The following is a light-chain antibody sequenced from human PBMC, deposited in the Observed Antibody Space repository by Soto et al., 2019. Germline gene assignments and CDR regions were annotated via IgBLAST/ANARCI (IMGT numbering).Light chain of an antibody. CDR3: QQYTSYSPYT. CDR1: QNINSW. CDR2: KAS. J-gene: IGKJ2*01. V-gene: IGKV1-5*03. Sequence: DIQMTQSPSTLSASVGDRVTVTCRASQNINSWLAWYQQKPGKAPKLLIYKASTLESGVPSRFXGSGSGTDFTLTINSLQPDDFATYYCQQYTSYSPYTFGQGTKLEI.